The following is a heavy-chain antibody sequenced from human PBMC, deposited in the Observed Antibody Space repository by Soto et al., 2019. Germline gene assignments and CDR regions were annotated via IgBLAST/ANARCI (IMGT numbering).Heavy chain of an antibody. J-gene: IGHJ4*02. CDR2: ISAYNGDT. D-gene: IGHD7-27*01. CDR1: FYTFTIHG. CDR3: ARTNWQTEYIEGFDL. Sequence: ASVXVSFKTSFYTFTIHGISWVRLAPGRGLEWMGWISAYNGDTKYAQRVQDRVSMTKDKSTATAYIELRSLRFDDTAIYFCARTNWQTEYIEGFDLWGKGTQVTVS. V-gene: IGHV1-18*04.